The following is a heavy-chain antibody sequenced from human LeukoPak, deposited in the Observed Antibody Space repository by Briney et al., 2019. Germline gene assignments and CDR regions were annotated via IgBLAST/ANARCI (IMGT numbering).Heavy chain of an antibody. CDR3: ARDYRSSSGRSIDY. V-gene: IGHV3-7*01. D-gene: IGHD6-6*01. CDR2: IKQDGSEK. J-gene: IGHJ4*02. Sequence: GGSLRLSCAASGFTFSNYWMSWVRQAPGKGLEWVANIKQDGSEKYYVDSVKGRFTISRDNAKNLLYLQMNSLTTEDTAVYYCARDYRSSSGRSIDYWGQGTLVPVSS. CDR1: GFTFSNYW.